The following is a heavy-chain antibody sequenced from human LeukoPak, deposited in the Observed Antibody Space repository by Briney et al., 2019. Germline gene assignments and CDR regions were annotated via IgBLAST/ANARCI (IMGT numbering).Heavy chain of an antibody. CDR2: ISGSGVTT. CDR1: GFAFLNYG. J-gene: IGHJ4*02. D-gene: IGHD3-10*01. CDR3: ARDAGITMVRGAPDY. Sequence: GGSLRLSCAASGFAFLNYGMSWVRKAPGKGLEWVSAISGSGVTTYYAGSVKGRFTISRDNSKNSLYLQMNSLRAEDTAVYYCARDAGITMVRGAPDYWGQGTLVTVSS. V-gene: IGHV3-23*01.